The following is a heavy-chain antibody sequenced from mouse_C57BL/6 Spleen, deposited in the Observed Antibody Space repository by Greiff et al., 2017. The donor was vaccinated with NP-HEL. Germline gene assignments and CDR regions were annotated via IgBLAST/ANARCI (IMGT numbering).Heavy chain of an antibody. CDR2: ISDGGSYT. D-gene: IGHD1-1*01. Sequence: VQLKESGGGLVKPGGSLKLSCAASGFTFSSYAMSWVRQTPEKRLEWVATISDGGSYTYYPDNVKGRFTISRDNAKNNLYLQMSHLKSEDTAMYYCARSITTVVAWYFDVWGTGTTVTVSS. J-gene: IGHJ1*03. CDR3: ARSITTVVAWYFDV. V-gene: IGHV5-4*01. CDR1: GFTFSSYA.